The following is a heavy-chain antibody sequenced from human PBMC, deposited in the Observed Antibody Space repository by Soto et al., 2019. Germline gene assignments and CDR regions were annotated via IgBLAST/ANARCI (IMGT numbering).Heavy chain of an antibody. CDR1: GFTFSSYA. CDR2: ISGSGGST. D-gene: IGHD6-19*01. V-gene: IGHV3-23*01. Sequence: GGSLRLSCAASGFTFSSYAMSWVRQAPGKGLEWVSAISGSGGSTYYADSVKGRFTISRDNSKNTLYLQMNSLRAEDTAVYYCARESSSGWPIYYYYYYMDVWVKGTTVTVSS. CDR3: ARESSSGWPIYYYYYYMDV. J-gene: IGHJ6*03.